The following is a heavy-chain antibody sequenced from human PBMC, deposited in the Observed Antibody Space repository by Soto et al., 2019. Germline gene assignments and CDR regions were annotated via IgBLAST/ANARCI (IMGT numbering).Heavy chain of an antibody. J-gene: IGHJ3*02. CDR1: GYTFTGYY. Sequence: QVQLVQSGAEVKKPGASVKVSCKASGYTFTGYYMHWVRQAPGQGLEWMGWINPNSGGTHYAQKFQGWVTMPRDTSISTGYMEVSRLRSDDTAVYYCARDAGRGSSGYPLTDDAFDIWGQGTMVTVSS. D-gene: IGHD6-13*01. CDR2: INPNSGGT. V-gene: IGHV1-2*04. CDR3: ARDAGRGSSGYPLTDDAFDI.